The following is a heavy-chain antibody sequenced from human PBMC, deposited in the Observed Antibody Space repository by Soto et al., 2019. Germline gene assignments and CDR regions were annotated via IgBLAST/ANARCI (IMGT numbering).Heavy chain of an antibody. CDR1: GFSHSTSGVG. CDR2: IYWDDDK. V-gene: IGHV2-5*02. CDR3: AHFAYYGSASLDN. J-gene: IGHJ4*02. Sequence: QITMKESGPTLVKPTQTLTLTCPVSGFSHSTSGVGVAWIRQPPGKALQWLGIIYWDDDKRYSPSLRSRLTITKDSTKNQVVLSMAYMQTVDTATYFCAHFAYYGSASLDNWGRGTLVSVS. D-gene: IGHD3-10*01.